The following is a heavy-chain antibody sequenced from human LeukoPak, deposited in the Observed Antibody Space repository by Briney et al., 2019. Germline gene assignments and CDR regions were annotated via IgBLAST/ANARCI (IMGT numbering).Heavy chain of an antibody. CDR1: GFTFDDYA. Sequence: GRSLRLSCAASGFTFDDYAMHWVRQAPGKGLEWVSLISGDGGSTYYADSVKGRFTISRDNSKNSLYLQMNSLRTEDTALYYCAKVRGYSGYFDYWGQGTLVTVSS. J-gene: IGHJ4*02. CDR2: ISGDGGST. V-gene: IGHV3-43*02. D-gene: IGHD5-18*01. CDR3: AKVRGYSGYFDY.